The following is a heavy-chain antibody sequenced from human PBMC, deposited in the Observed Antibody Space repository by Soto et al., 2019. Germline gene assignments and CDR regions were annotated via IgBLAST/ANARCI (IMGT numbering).Heavy chain of an antibody. D-gene: IGHD3-9*01. CDR1: VFTFSSYG. J-gene: IGHJ4*02. Sequence: PGWSLRLSCASSVFTFSSYGMHWVRQAPGKGLEWVAVISYDGSNKYYADSVKGRFTISRDNSKNTLYLQMNSLRAEDTAVYYCAKDGNYDILTGSVYFDYWGQGTLVTVSS. CDR2: ISYDGSNK. V-gene: IGHV3-30*18. CDR3: AKDGNYDILTGSVYFDY.